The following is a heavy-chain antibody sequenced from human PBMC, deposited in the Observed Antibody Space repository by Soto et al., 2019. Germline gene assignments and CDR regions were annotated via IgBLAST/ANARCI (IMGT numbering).Heavy chain of an antibody. V-gene: IGHV1-18*01. CDR1: GYTFTSYG. D-gene: IGHD2-2*01. J-gene: IGHJ6*02. Sequence: GASVKVSCKASGYTFTSYGISWVRQAPGRGLEWMGWISAYNGNTNYAQKLQGRVTMTTDTSTSTAYMELRSLRSDDTAVYYCARIDIVVVPAAIGYYYYGMDVWGQGTTVTVSS. CDR3: ARIDIVVVPAAIGYYYYGMDV. CDR2: ISAYNGNT.